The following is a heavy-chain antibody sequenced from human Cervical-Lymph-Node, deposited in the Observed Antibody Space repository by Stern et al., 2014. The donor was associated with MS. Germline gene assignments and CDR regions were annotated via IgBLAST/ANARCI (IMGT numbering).Heavy chain of an antibody. CDR1: RSNFTNYY. CDR2: IDTSGTTK. CDR3: STFVAY. J-gene: IGHJ4*02. V-gene: IGHV3-11*04. Sequence: VQLVESGGGLVRPGGSLRLSCRASRSNFTNYYINWVRQAPGKGLEWISYIDTSGTTKFYADSVKGRINISRDNAKNSVYLEMNSLRDEDTAIYYCSTFVAYWGQGTLVTVSS.